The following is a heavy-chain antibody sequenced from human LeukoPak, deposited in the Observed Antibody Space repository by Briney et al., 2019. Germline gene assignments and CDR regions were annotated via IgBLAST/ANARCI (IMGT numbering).Heavy chain of an antibody. D-gene: IGHD3-16*01. CDR1: GGSISSYY. CDR2: IYYSGST. Sequence: SETLSLTCTVSGGSISSYYWSWIRQPPGKGLEWIGYIYYSGSTNYNPSLKSRVTISVDTSKNQFSLKLSSVTAADTAVYYCAASGGGPDAFDIWGQGTMVTVSS. CDR3: AASGGGPDAFDI. J-gene: IGHJ3*02. V-gene: IGHV4-59*01.